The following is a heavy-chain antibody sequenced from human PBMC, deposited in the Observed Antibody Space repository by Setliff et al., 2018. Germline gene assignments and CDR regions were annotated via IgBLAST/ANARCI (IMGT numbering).Heavy chain of an antibody. J-gene: IGHJ5*02. CDR3: ARAGGSPGFTDS. V-gene: IGHV4-38-2*02. CDR2: IWHSGAT. D-gene: IGHD1-26*01. Sequence: PSETLSLTCTVSGGSVRGYYWGWIRQPPGKGLEWIGSIWHSGATYYNPSLKSRVTLSVDTSKNQFSLKLTSVTAADTAVYFCARAGGSPGFTDSWGQGTLVTVSS. CDR1: GGSVRGYY.